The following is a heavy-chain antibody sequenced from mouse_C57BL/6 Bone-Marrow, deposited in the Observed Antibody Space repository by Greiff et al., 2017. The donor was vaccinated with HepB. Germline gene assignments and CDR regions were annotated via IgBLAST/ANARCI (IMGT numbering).Heavy chain of an antibody. D-gene: IGHD2-4*01. V-gene: IGHV5-16*01. Sequence: EVQLVESEGGLVQPGSSMKLSCTASGFTFSDYYMAWVRQVPEKGLEWVANINYDGSSTYYLDSLKSRFIISRDNAKNILYLQMSSLKSEDTATYYCAREKDDYDGHYFDYWGQGTTLTVSS. CDR2: INYDGSST. CDR1: GFTFSDYY. CDR3: AREKDDYDGHYFDY. J-gene: IGHJ2*01.